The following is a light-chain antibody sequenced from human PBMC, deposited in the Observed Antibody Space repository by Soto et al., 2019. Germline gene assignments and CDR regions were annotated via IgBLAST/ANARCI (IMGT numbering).Light chain of an antibody. Sequence: DIQMTQSPSTLSASVGDRVTITCRASQSISSWLAWYQQKPGKAPNLLIYKASSLESGVPSRFSGSGSGTEFTLTSSSLQPDDFATYYCQQFKSYWTFGQGTKVEIK. V-gene: IGKV1-5*03. CDR1: QSISSW. CDR3: QQFKSYWT. J-gene: IGKJ1*01. CDR2: KAS.